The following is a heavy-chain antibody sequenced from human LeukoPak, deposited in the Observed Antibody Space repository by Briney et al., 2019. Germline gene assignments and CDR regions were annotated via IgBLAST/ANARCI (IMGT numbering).Heavy chain of an antibody. CDR3: ASLTCIAVAGRLWGDYFDY. CDR1: GGSISSYY. Sequence: KTSETLSLTCTVSGGSISSYYWSWIRQPPGKGLEWIGYIYYSGSTNYNPSLKSRVTISVDTSKNQFSLKLSSVTAADTAVYYCASLTCIAVAGRLWGDYFDYWGQGTLVTVSS. D-gene: IGHD6-19*01. J-gene: IGHJ4*02. CDR2: IYYSGST. V-gene: IGHV4-59*08.